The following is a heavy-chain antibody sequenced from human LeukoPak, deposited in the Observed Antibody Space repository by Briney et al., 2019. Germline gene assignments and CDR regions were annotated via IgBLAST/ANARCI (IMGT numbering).Heavy chain of an antibody. CDR2: ISYDGSNK. CDR1: GFTFSSYA. CDR3: ARRPVGAAFDY. J-gene: IGHJ4*02. D-gene: IGHD1-26*01. V-gene: IGHV3-30-3*01. Sequence: GGSLRLSCAASGFTFSSYAMHWVRQAPGKGLEWVAVISYDGSNKYYADSVKGRFTISRDNSKNTLYLQMNSLRAEDTAVYYCARRPVGAAFDYWGQGTLVTVSS.